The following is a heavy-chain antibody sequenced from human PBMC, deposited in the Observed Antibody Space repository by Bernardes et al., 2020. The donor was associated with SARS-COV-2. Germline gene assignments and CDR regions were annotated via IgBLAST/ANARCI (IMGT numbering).Heavy chain of an antibody. J-gene: IGHJ4*02. CDR3: AKFKVLRQLDWSLSWLEYYSVS. D-gene: IGHD2-8*02. CDR1: GGSFSGYY. V-gene: IGHV4-34*01. Sequence: SETLSLTCAVYGGSFSGYYWTWLRQSPGKGLEWIGEINHGGSTNYNPSLKSPVTISVDTSNTQFSLRLTSVTAADTAVYFCAKFKVLRQLDWSLSWLEYYSVSWGQGTLVTVSS. CDR2: INHGGST.